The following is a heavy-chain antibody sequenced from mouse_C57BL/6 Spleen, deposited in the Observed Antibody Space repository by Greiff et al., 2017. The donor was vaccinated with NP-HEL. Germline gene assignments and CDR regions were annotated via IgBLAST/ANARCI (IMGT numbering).Heavy chain of an antibody. CDR2: IWGDGST. Sequence: QVQLQQSGPGLVAPSQSLSITCTVSGFSLTSYGVSWVRQPPGKGLEWLGVIWGDGSTNYHSALISRLSISQDNTKSQVFLKLNSLQTDDTATFYCAKGDYCSSYYAMDYWGQGTSVTVSS. V-gene: IGHV2-3*01. D-gene: IGHD1-1*01. J-gene: IGHJ4*01. CDR3: AKGDYCSSYYAMDY. CDR1: GFSLTSYG.